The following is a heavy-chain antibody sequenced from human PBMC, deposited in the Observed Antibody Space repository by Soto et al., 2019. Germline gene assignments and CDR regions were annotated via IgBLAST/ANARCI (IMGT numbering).Heavy chain of an antibody. CDR2: IGWSSANI. CDR3: AKGTGYYPLGGPDS. Sequence: GGSLRLSCAASGFTFDDYAMFWVRQAPGKGLEWVSGIGWSSANIAYADSVKGRFTISGDNAKNSLYLQMNSLRAEDTALYYCAKGTGYYPLGGPDSWGQGTLVTVSS. CDR1: GFTFDDYA. V-gene: IGHV3-9*01. J-gene: IGHJ4*02. D-gene: IGHD3-9*01.